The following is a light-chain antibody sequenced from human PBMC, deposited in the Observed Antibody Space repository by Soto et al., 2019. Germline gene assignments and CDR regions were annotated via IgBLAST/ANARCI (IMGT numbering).Light chain of an antibody. CDR3: QQSYSTPT. CDR1: QSVSSSY. J-gene: IGKJ1*01. V-gene: IGKV3-20*01. CDR2: GAS. Sequence: EIVLTQSPGTLSLSPGERDTLSCRASQSVSSSYLAWYQQKPGQAPRLLISGASTRATGIPARFSGSGSGTDFTLTISNLQPEDFATYYCQQSYSTPTFGQGTKVDIK.